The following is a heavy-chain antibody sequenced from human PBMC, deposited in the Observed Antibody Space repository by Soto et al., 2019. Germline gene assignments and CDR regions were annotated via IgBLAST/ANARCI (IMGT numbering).Heavy chain of an antibody. J-gene: IGHJ6*02. CDR2: IYPGDSDT. CDR1: GYSFTSYW. CDR3: ARRLGITAMVPGMDV. V-gene: IGHV5-51*01. D-gene: IGHD5-18*01. Sequence: VESLKISCKGSGYSFTSYWIGWVRQMPGKGLEWMGIIYPGDSDTRYSPSFQGQVTISADKSISTAYLQWSSLKASDTAMYYCARRLGITAMVPGMDVWCQGTTGTVP.